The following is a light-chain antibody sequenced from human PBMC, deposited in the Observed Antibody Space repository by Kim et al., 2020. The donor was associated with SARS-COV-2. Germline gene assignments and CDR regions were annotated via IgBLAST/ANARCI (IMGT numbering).Light chain of an antibody. V-gene: IGKV3-15*01. J-gene: IGKJ4*01. CDR3: QQYNNRPLLT. CDR1: QSISRN. Sequence: EIVLTQSPATLSMSPGERATLSCRASQSISRNLAWYQQKPGQAPRLLIYGASTRATGIPARFSGSGSGTDFSLTISSLQSEDFAVYYCQQYNNRPLLTFGGGTKVEIK. CDR2: GAS.